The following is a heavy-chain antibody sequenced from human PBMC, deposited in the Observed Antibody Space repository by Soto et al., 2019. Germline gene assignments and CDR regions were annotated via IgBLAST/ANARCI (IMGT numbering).Heavy chain of an antibody. CDR3: AKSLPRGGWYDY. Sequence: EVQLLESGGGLVQPGGSLRLSCAASGFTFSNYAMSWVRQAPGKGLEGGAVISGTGSTTYYADSVKGRFTISRDNSKNTLYLQMSSLRAEDTAVYYCAKSLPRGGWYDYWGQGTLVTVSS. V-gene: IGHV3-23*01. J-gene: IGHJ4*02. CDR1: GFTFSNYA. CDR2: ISGTGSTT. D-gene: IGHD6-19*01.